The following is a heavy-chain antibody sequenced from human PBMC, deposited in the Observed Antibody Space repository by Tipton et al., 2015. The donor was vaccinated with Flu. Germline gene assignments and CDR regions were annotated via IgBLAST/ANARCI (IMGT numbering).Heavy chain of an antibody. CDR2: ISYDGSNQ. D-gene: IGHD3-10*01. CDR3: AKWGRTARAGGMDL. V-gene: IGHV3-30*18. J-gene: IGHJ6*02. CDR1: GFTFSDFG. Sequence: SLRLSCAASGFTFSDFGISWVRQAPGKGLEWVAVISYDGSNQYYADSVKGRFTISRDNSRNTLFLQMNSLRVEDTAMYYCAKWGRTARAGGMDLWGQGTTVTVTS.